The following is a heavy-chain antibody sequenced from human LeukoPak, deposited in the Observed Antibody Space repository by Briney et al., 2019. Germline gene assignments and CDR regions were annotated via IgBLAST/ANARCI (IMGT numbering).Heavy chain of an antibody. CDR3: ATMYSYGYVGGY. CDR2: FDPEDGET. CDR1: GYTLTELS. V-gene: IGHV1-24*01. D-gene: IGHD5-18*01. Sequence: ASVKVSCTVSGYTLTELSMHWVRQAPGKGLEWMGGFDPEDGETIYAQKFQGRVTMTEDTSTDTAYMELSSLRSEDTAVYYCATMYSYGYVGGYWGQGTLVTVSS. J-gene: IGHJ4*02.